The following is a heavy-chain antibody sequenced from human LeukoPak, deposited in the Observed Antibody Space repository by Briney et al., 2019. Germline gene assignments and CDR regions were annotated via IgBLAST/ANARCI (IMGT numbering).Heavy chain of an antibody. D-gene: IGHD6-19*01. CDR1: GGSIVSSDW. J-gene: IGHJ4*02. V-gene: IGHV4-4*02. CDR3: AREEGSSGWWAQSH. Sequence: PSGTLSLTCAVSGGSIVSSDWWSWVRQPPGKGLEWSGEIYHSALTNSNPSLKSRLTISVDKSKNQFSLMLTSVTAAYTAVYYCAREEGSSGWWAQSHWGQGTLVTVSS. CDR2: IYHSALT.